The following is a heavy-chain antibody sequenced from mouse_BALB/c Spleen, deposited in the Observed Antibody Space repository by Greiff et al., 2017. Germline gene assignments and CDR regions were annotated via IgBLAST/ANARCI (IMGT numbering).Heavy chain of an antibody. V-gene: IGHV5-6-5*01. CDR2: ISSGGST. Sequence: EVQVVESGGGLVKPGGSLKLSCAASGFTFSSYAMSWVRQTPEKRLEWVASISSGGSTYYPDSVKGRFTISRDNARNILYLQMSSLRSEDTAMYYCARDYYDYDPYAMDYWGQGTSVTVSS. CDR1: GFTFSSYA. D-gene: IGHD2-4*01. J-gene: IGHJ4*01. CDR3: ARDYYDYDPYAMDY.